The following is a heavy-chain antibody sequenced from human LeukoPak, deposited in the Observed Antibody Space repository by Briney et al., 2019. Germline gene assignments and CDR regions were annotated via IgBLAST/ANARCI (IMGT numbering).Heavy chain of an antibody. CDR3: ARDTKTLY. V-gene: IGHV3-30*02. CDR2: IRYDGSNK. CDR1: GSTFSSYG. J-gene: IGHJ4*02. Sequence: GGSLRLSCAASGSTFSSYGMHWVRQAPGKGLEWVAFIRYDGSNKYYADSVKGRFTISRDNAKNSLYLQMNSLRTDDTAVYYCARDTKTLYWGQGTLVTVSS. D-gene: IGHD2-8*01.